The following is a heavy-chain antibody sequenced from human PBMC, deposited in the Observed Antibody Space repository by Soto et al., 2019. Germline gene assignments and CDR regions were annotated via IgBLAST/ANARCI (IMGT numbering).Heavy chain of an antibody. V-gene: IGHV3-23*01. CDR2: ISVSGGST. Sequence: GGSLRLSCAASGFTFSSYAMSWVRQAPGKRLEWVSAISVSGGSTYYAHSVKGRFTISRDNSKNTLYLQMNSLRAEDTAVYYWAKYRFSPPLVEYRSSCLFSSCLILDYSGQGTLVIVSS. CDR1: GFTFSSYA. D-gene: IGHD6-6*01. CDR3: AKYRFSPPLVEYRSSCLFSSCLILDY. J-gene: IGHJ4*02.